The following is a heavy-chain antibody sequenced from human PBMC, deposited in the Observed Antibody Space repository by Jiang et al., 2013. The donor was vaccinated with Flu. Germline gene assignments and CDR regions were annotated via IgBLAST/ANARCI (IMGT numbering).Heavy chain of an antibody. Sequence: SCKASGGTFSSYAISWVRQAPGQGLEWMGRIIPILGIANYAQKFQGRVTITADKSTSTAYMELSSLRSEDTAVYYCARDVVQGNDYYYYGMDVWGKGTTVTVSS. D-gene: IGHD2-21*01. V-gene: IGHV1-69*04. CDR2: IIPILGIA. CDR3: ARDVVQGNDYYYYGMDV. CDR1: GGTFSSYA. J-gene: IGHJ6*04.